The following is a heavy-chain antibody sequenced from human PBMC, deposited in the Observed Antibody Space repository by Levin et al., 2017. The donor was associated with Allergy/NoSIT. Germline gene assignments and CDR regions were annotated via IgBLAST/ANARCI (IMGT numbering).Heavy chain of an antibody. CDR3: VRLESSADYYVFY. V-gene: IGHV5-51*01. Sequence: KVSCKASGYTFTNYWTGWVRQMPGKGLEWMGIIGPTNSDTRYSPSFEGQVTISADKSISTAYLQWSSLKASDIAMYYCVRLESSADYYVFYWGQGTLVTVSS. J-gene: IGHJ4*02. CDR2: IGPTNSDT. CDR1: GYTFTNYW. D-gene: IGHD3-22*01.